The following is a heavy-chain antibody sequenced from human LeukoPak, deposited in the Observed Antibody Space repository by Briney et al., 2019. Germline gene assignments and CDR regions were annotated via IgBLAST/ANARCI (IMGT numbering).Heavy chain of an antibody. CDR1: GGPISSRSYY. V-gene: IGHV4-39*01. CDR3: ARHGDGESGSYYPLGY. Sequence: SETLSLTCTVSGGPISSRSYYWGWIRQPPGKGLEWIGSIYYSGSTYYNPSLKSRVTISVDTSKNQFSLKLSSVTAADTAAYYCARHGDGESGSYYPLGYWGQGTLVTVSS. CDR2: IYYSGST. D-gene: IGHD1-26*01. J-gene: IGHJ4*02.